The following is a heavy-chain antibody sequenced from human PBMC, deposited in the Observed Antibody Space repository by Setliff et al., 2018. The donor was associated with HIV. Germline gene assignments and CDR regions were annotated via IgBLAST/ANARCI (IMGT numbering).Heavy chain of an antibody. Sequence: PGGSLRLSCAASGFTFSSYSMNWVRQTPGKGLEWVSYISSSDTTIYYADSVKGRFTISRDNAKNSLYLQMNSLRAEDTAVYYCARLVVVPAADVDAFDIWGQGTMVTVSS. J-gene: IGHJ3*02. CDR1: GFTFSSYS. V-gene: IGHV3-48*04. CDR2: ISSSDTTI. CDR3: ARLVVVPAADVDAFDI. D-gene: IGHD2-2*01.